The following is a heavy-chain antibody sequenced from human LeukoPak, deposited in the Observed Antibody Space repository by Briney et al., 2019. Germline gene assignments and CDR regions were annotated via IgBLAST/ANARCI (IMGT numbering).Heavy chain of an antibody. V-gene: IGHV4-61*02. CDR1: GGSISSGSYY. J-gene: IGHJ4*02. D-gene: IGHD6-19*01. CDR3: ARRSYSSGWYIGY. Sequence: SQTLSLTCTVSGGSISSGSYYWSWIRQPAGKGLEWIGRIYTSGSTYHNPSLKSRVTISIDTSKNQFSLKLSSVTAADTAVYYCARRSYSSGWYIGYWGQGTLVTVSS. CDR2: IYTSGST.